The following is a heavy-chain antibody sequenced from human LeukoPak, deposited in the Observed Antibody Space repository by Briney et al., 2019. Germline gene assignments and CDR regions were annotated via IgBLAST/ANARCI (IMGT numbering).Heavy chain of an antibody. CDR2: MNPNSGNT. CDR3: ARSYGDGDAFDI. CDR1: GDTFTSYD. J-gene: IGHJ3*02. Sequence: ASVKVSCKASGDTFTSYDIHWVRQATGQGLEWMGWMNPNSGNTGYAQKFQGRVTMTRNTSISTAYMELSSLRSEDTAVYYCARSYGDGDAFDIWGQGTMVTVSS. V-gene: IGHV1-8*01. D-gene: IGHD4-17*01.